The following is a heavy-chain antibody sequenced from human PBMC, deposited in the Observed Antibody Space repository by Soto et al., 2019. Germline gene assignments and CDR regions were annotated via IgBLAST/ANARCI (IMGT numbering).Heavy chain of an antibody. V-gene: IGHV1-69*01. Sequence: QVQLVQSGAEVKKPGSSVKVSCKASGGTFSSYAISWVRQAPGQGLEWMGGIIPIFGTANYAQKFQVRVTITADDSTSTAYMELSSLRSEDTAVYYCARDVCYDSSGYYGLRYYYGMDVWGQGTTVTVSS. CDR2: IIPIFGTA. D-gene: IGHD3-22*01. J-gene: IGHJ6*02. CDR1: GGTFSSYA. CDR3: ARDVCYDSSGYYGLRYYYGMDV.